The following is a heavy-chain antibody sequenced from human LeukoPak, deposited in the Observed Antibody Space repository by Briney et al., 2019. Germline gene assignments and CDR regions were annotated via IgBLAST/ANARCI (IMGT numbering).Heavy chain of an antibody. D-gene: IGHD1-26*01. CDR2: IDNNGIT. CDR1: GDSVSGVY. CDR3: ARGGGGAKAFYFDY. V-gene: IGHV4-34*01. Sequence: SETLSLTCTVSGDSVSGVYWSWIRQSPGKGLEWIGEIDNNGITNYNPSLKSRVTMSVDTTRERFSLRLTSESAADTGVYYCARGGGGAKAFYFDYWGQGSLVTVSS. J-gene: IGHJ4*02.